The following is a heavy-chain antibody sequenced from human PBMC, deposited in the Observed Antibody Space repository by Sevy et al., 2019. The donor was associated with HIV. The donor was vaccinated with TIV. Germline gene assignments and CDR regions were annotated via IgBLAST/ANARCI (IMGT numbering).Heavy chain of an antibody. J-gene: IGHJ4*02. CDR1: GFTVTNYV. CDR2: ISVDGTNK. Sequence: GGSLRLSCAASGFTVTNYVIHWVRQAPGKGLEWVALISVDGTNKQYADSVKGRFTISRDDPKNTVYVEMTSLTVEDTDLYYCVRETGGSGSAGFFGDWGQGTLVTVSS. D-gene: IGHD3-22*01. V-gene: IGHV3-30*03. CDR3: VRETGGSGSAGFFGD.